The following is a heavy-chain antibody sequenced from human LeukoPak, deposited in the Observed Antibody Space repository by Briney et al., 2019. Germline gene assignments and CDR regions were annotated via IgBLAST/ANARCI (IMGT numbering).Heavy chain of an antibody. CDR3: ARASWVSTADAVR. D-gene: IGHD3-16*01. Sequence: GGPLTLSCAASGLDFSSFAMSWVRQAPARGLEWLSSMKGTGETFYADSVRGRCTLFRDGSRNTVYLQLNNLRVEDTAVYYCARASWVSTADAVRWGQGTVVTVSS. CDR1: GLDFSSFA. CDR2: MKGTGET. J-gene: IGHJ4*02. V-gene: IGHV3-23*01.